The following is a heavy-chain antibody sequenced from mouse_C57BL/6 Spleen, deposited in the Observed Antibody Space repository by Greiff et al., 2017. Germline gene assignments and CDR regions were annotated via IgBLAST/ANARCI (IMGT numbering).Heavy chain of an antibody. CDR3: ARPGGMGYYAMYY. V-gene: IGHV5-17*01. CDR2: ISSGSSTI. J-gene: IGHJ4*01. Sequence: VKLVESGGGLVKPGGSLKLSCAASGFTFGDYGMHWVRQAPEKGLEWVAYISSGSSTIYYADTVKGRFTISRDNAKNTLFLQMTSLRSEDTAMYYCARPGGMGYYAMYYWGQGTSVTVSS. D-gene: IGHD2-10*02. CDR1: GFTFGDYG.